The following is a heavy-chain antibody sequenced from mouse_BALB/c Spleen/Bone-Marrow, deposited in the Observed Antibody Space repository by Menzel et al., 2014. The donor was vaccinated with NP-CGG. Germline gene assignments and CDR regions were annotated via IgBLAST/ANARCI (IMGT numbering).Heavy chain of an antibody. D-gene: IGHD2-1*01. J-gene: IGHJ4*01. CDR3: ASPYGNYDAMDY. CDR2: IYPGDGDT. CDR1: GYTFTSYW. Sequence: QVQLQQSGAALARPGASVKLSCKASGYTFTSYWMQWVKQRPGQGLQWIGAIYPGDGDTRYTQKFRGKATLTADKSSNTAYMQLSSLTSEDSAVYFCASPYGNYDAMDYWGQGTSVTVSS. V-gene: IGHV1-87*01.